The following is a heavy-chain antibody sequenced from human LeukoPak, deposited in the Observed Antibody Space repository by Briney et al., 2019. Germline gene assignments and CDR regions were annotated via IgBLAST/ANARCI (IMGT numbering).Heavy chain of an antibody. Sequence: GGSLRLSCAASGFTFSSYAMSWVRQAPGKGLEWVSAISGSGGSIYYADSVKGRFTISRDNSKNTLYLQMNSLRAEDTAVYYCAKEGGGYSYGYRVYWGQGTLVTVSS. CDR3: AKEGGGYSYGYRVY. D-gene: IGHD5-18*01. V-gene: IGHV3-23*01. CDR1: GFTFSSYA. CDR2: ISGSGGSI. J-gene: IGHJ4*02.